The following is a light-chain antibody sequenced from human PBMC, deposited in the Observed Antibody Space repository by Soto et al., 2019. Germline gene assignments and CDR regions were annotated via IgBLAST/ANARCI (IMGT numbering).Light chain of an antibody. CDR1: SSNIGSNT. V-gene: IGLV1-44*01. CDR3: AAWYDSLNGYV. Sequence: QSALTQPPSASGTPGQRVTISCSGSSSNIGSNTVNWYQQLPGTAPKLLIYSNNQRPSGVPDRFSGSKSGTSASLAISGLQSEDEADYYCAAWYDSLNGYVFGTGTKVTV. CDR2: SNN. J-gene: IGLJ1*01.